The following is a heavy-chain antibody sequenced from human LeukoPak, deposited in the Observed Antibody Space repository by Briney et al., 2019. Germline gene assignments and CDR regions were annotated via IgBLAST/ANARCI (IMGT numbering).Heavy chain of an antibody. CDR1: GFTFTSSA. V-gene: IGHV1-58*01. CDR2: IVVGSGNT. Sequence: SVKVSCKGYGFTFTSSAEQWVRQARGQRLEWVGLIVVGSGNTNYAQKFQERVTITRDMSTSTAYMELSSLRSEDTAVYYCAAVPYGSGSRYYFDYWGQGTLVTVSS. CDR3: AAVPYGSGSRYYFDY. D-gene: IGHD3-10*01. J-gene: IGHJ4*02.